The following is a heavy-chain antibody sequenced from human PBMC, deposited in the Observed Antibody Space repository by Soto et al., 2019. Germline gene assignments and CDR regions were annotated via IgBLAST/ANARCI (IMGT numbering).Heavy chain of an antibody. CDR1: GFTFSDYA. J-gene: IGHJ4*02. CDR2: ISGPGDST. D-gene: IGHD6-19*01. V-gene: IGHV3-23*01. CDR3: AKDLSSGWYRDLGY. Sequence: PGGSLRLSCAASGFTFSDYAMTWVRQAPGKGLEWVSGISGPGDSTYYAGSVRGRFTTSRDNSKNTLYLQMNSLRAEDTAVYYCAKDLSSGWYRDLGYWGQGTLVTVSS.